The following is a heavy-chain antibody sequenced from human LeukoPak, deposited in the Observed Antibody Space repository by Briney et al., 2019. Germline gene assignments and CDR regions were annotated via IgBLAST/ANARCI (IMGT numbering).Heavy chain of an antibody. J-gene: IGHJ4*02. V-gene: IGHV5-51*01. D-gene: IGHD3-10*01. CDR1: GYSFTGYW. CDR2: IYPGDSDT. CDR3: ARQQKGYYGSGSYSLDY. Sequence: GESLKISCKGSGYSFTGYWIGWVRQMPGKGLEWMGIIYPGDSDTRYSPSFQGQVTISADKSISTAYLQWSSLKASDTAMYYCARQQKGYYGSGSYSLDYWGQGTLVTVSS.